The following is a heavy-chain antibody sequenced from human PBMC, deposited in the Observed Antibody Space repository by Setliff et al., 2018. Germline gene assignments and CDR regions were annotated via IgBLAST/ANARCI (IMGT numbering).Heavy chain of an antibody. CDR3: ARDPPGSGWSFDY. V-gene: IGHV3-33*01. Sequence: PGGSLRLSCAASGFTSSSYGMHWVRQAPGKGLEWMAVIWDDGGNKYHADSVKGRFSVSRDNSRNTVFLQMTALRAEDTALYYCARDPPGSGWSFDYWGQGALVTVSS. J-gene: IGHJ4*02. CDR2: IWDDGGNK. D-gene: IGHD6-19*01. CDR1: GFTSSSYG.